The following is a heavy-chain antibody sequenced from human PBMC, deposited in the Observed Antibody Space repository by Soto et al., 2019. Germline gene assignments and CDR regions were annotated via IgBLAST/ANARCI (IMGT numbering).Heavy chain of an antibody. CDR2: IWYDGSNK. CDR3: ARGFSGVVTAMRVGNWFDP. J-gene: IGHJ5*02. D-gene: IGHD2-21*02. V-gene: IGHV3-33*01. Sequence: GGSLRLSCAASGFTFSSYGMHWVRQAPGKGLEWVAVIWYDGSNKYYADSVKGRFTISRDNSKNTLYLQMNSLRAEDTAVYYCARGFSGVVTAMRVGNWFDPWGQGTLVTVSS. CDR1: GFTFSSYG.